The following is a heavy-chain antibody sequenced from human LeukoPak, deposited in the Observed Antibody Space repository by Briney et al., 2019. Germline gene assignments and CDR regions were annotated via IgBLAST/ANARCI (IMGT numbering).Heavy chain of an antibody. V-gene: IGHV4-61*02. J-gene: IGHJ4*02. CDR3: PRSRLGEFFAY. D-gene: IGHD3-16*01. CDR1: GGSISSGRFY. Sequence: SETLSLTCTVSGGSISSGRFYWSWIRQPGGKGLEWIERIFTSESTNYNPSLKSRVRLSVNPSQTEFSLELRSVTAADRAVLYCPRSRLGEFFAYWGQGTLVTVSS. CDR2: IFTSEST.